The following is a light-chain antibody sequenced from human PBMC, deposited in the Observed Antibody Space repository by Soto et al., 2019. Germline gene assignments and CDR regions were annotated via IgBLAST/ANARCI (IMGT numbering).Light chain of an antibody. CDR3: SSYTSSSTYV. Sequence: QSALTKPPSVSGLPGQSVTISCTRTSSDVGSYNRVSWYQQPPGTAPKLMISEVSNRPSGVPDRFSGSKSGNTASLTISGLQAEDEADYYCSSYTSSSTYVFGTGTKVTVL. V-gene: IGLV2-18*02. CDR1: SSDVGSYNR. J-gene: IGLJ1*01. CDR2: EVS.